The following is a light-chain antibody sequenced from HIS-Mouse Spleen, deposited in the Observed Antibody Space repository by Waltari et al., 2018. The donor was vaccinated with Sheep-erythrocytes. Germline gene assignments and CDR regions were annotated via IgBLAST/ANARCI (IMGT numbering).Light chain of an antibody. CDR1: SSDVGSYNL. CDR2: EGS. J-gene: IGLJ1*01. V-gene: IGLV2-14*02. CDR3: RSYAGSYNHV. Sequence: QSALTQPASVSGSPGQSITISCTGTSSDVGSYNLVSWYQQHPGKAPKLMIYEGSKRPSGVPDRFSGSKSGNTASLTISGLQAEDEADYYCRSYAGSYNHVFATGTKVTVL.